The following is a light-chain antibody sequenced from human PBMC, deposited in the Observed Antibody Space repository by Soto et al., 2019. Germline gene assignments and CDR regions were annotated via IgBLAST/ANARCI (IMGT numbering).Light chain of an antibody. CDR1: SSNIGAGYD. J-gene: IGLJ3*02. CDR3: QSYDSSLSGSRV. Sequence: QAVVTQPPSVSGAPGQRVIISCTGSSSNIGAGYDVHWYQQLPGTAPRLLIYDNNNRPSGVPARFSVSKSDTSASLAITGLQPEDEADYYCQSYDSSLSGSRVFGGGTKLTVL. CDR2: DNN. V-gene: IGLV1-40*01.